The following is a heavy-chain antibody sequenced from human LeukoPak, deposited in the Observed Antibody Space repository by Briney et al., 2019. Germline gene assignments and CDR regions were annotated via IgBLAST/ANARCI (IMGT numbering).Heavy chain of an antibody. J-gene: IGHJ4*02. CDR3: ARPGYLVVQGYFDY. CDR2: ISYDGSNK. D-gene: IGHD2-15*01. CDR1: GFTFSSYA. Sequence: PGRSLRLSCEASGFTFSSYAMHWVRQAPGKGLEWAAVISYDGSNKYYADSVKGRFTISRDNSKNTLYLQMNSLRAEDTAVYYCARPGYLVVQGYFDYWGQGTLVTVSS. V-gene: IGHV3-30*04.